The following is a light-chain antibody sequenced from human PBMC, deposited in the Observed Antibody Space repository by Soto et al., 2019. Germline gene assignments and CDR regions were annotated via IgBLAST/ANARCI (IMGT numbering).Light chain of an antibody. CDR1: RSDVGGYNY. CDR2: DVS. Sequence: QSVLTQPASVSGSPGQSITISCTGTRSDVGGYNYVSWYQQHPGKAPTLMIYDVSYRPSGLSNRFSGSKSGNTASLTISGLQAEYEADYYCSSYTSSSTLVVFGGGTKLTVL. CDR3: SSYTSSSTLVV. V-gene: IGLV2-14*01. J-gene: IGLJ2*01.